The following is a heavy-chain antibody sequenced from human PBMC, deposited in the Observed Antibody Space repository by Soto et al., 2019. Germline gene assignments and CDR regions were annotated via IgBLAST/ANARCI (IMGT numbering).Heavy chain of an antibody. CDR1: GFTFSSYA. CDR3: ARDYCSGGSCYWELLVDYYYGMDV. Sequence: GGSLRLSCAASGFTFSSYAMHWVRQAPGKGLEWVAVISYDGSNKYYADSVKGRFTISRDNSKNTLYLQMNSLRAEDMAVYYCARDYCSGGSCYWELLVDYYYGMDVWGQGTTVTVSS. D-gene: IGHD2-15*01. J-gene: IGHJ6*02. V-gene: IGHV3-30-3*01. CDR2: ISYDGSNK.